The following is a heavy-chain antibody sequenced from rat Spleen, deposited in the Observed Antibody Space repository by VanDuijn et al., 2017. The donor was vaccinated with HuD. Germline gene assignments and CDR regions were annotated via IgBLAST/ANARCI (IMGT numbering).Heavy chain of an antibody. Sequence: EVQLVESDGGLVQPGRSLKLSCAASGFTFNDHFMAWVRQAPTKGLEWVATISYDGGSTYYRDSVKGRFTISRNNAKSTLYLQMDNLRSEDTATYYCARHGYSGPFDYWGQGVMVTVSS. V-gene: IGHV5-29*01. CDR2: ISYDGGST. CDR1: GFTFNDHF. J-gene: IGHJ2*01. CDR3: ARHGYSGPFDY. D-gene: IGHD1-1*01.